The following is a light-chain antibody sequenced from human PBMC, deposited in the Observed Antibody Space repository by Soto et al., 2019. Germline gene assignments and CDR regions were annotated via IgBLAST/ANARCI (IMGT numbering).Light chain of an antibody. V-gene: IGKV1-5*03. J-gene: IGKJ1*01. Sequence: DIQMTQSPSTLSASVGDRVIITCRASQIIDTWLAWYQQRPGKAPKVLISKVSNLESGVPARFRGSGSGTEFTLTSSGLQPDDFATYYCQQYKSSWTFGQGTKVDIK. CDR2: KVS. CDR3: QQYKSSWT. CDR1: QIIDTW.